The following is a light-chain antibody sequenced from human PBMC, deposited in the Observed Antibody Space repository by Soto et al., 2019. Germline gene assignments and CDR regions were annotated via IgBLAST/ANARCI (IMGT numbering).Light chain of an antibody. CDR2: NNY. J-gene: IGLJ2*01. CDR1: SSNIGSNT. CDR3: AAWDDSLDGPHVV. Sequence: QAVVTQPPAVSGTPGQRVTISCSGSSSNIGSNTVNWYQQLPGTAPKLLIYNNYQRPSGVPDRFSGSKSGTSASLAISGLQSEEEGEYYCAAWDDSLDGPHVVFGGGTKLTVL. V-gene: IGLV1-44*01.